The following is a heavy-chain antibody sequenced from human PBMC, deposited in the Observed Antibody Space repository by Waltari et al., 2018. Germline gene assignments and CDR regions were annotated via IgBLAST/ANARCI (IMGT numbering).Heavy chain of an antibody. D-gene: IGHD3-10*01. CDR2: IKQDGSEK. J-gene: IGHJ4*02. CDR3: ARDPRPHYYGSDYYFDY. V-gene: IGHV3-7*01. Sequence: EVQLVESGGGLVQPGGSLRLSCAASGFTFSSYWMSWVRQAPGKGLEWVANIKQDGSEKSYVDAVKGRFTISRDNAKNSLYLQMNSLRAEDTAVYYCARDPRPHYYGSDYYFDYWGQGTLVTVSS. CDR1: GFTFSSYW.